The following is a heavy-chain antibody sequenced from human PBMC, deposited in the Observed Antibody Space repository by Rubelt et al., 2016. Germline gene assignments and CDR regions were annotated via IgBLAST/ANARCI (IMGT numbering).Heavy chain of an antibody. V-gene: IGHV3-74*02. CDR1: GFTFSSYW. J-gene: IGHJ4*02. CDR3: ARALGSGSSDY. D-gene: IGHD3-10*01. Sequence: EVQLLESGGGLVQSGESLRLSCAASGFTFSSYWMHWVRQAPGKGLVWVSRINSDGSSTSYADSVKGRFTISRDNAKNTRYLQMNSLGGEDTAVYYCARALGSGSSDYWGQGTLVTVSS. CDR2: INSDGSST.